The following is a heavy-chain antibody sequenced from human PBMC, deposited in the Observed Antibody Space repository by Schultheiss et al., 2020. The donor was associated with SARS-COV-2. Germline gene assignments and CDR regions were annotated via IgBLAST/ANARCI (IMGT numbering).Heavy chain of an antibody. CDR3: ARGNYYDSSGYYLEVYYYGMDV. Sequence: GGSLRLSCAASGFTFSNAWMNWVRQAPGKGLEWVSYISSSGSTIYYADSVKGRFTISRDNAKNSLYLQMNSLRAEDTAVYYCARGNYYDSSGYYLEVYYYGMDVWGQGTTVTVSS. V-gene: IGHV3-48*04. D-gene: IGHD3-22*01. CDR1: GFTFSNAW. CDR2: ISSSGSTI. J-gene: IGHJ6*02.